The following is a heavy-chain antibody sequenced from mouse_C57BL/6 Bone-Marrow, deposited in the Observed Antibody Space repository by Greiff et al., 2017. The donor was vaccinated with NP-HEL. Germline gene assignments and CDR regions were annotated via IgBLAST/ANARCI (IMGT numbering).Heavy chain of an antibody. Sequence: EVQLQQSGAELVRPGASVKLSCTASGFNIKDDYMHWVKQRPEQGLEWIGWIDPENGDTEYASKFQGKATITADTSSNPAYLQLSSLTSEDTAVYYCTLYDYAMDYWGQGTSVTVSS. CDR3: TLYDYAMDY. J-gene: IGHJ4*01. CDR1: GFNIKDDY. D-gene: IGHD1-1*01. CDR2: IDPENGDT. V-gene: IGHV14-4*01.